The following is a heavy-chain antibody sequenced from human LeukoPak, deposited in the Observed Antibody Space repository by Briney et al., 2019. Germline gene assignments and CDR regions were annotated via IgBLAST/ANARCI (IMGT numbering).Heavy chain of an antibody. CDR1: GGSFSGYY. CDR2: INHSGST. V-gene: IGHV4-34*01. Sequence: SETLSLTCAVYGGSFSGYYWSWIRQPPGKGLEWIGKINHSGSTNYNPSLKSRVTISVDTSKNQFSLKLSSVTAADTAVYYCARGGHYYGSGSPDWFDPWGQGTLVTVSS. J-gene: IGHJ5*02. CDR3: ARGGHYYGSGSPDWFDP. D-gene: IGHD3-10*01.